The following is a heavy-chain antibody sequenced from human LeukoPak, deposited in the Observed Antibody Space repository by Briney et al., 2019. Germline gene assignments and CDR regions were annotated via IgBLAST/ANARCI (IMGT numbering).Heavy chain of an antibody. Sequence: GGSLRLSCAASGFTFSSYGMHWVRQAPGKGLEWVAFIRYDGSNKYYADSVKGRFTISRDNSKNTLYLQMNSLRAEDTAVYYCAKEITIFGVVITRHFDYWGQGTLVTVSS. V-gene: IGHV3-30*02. D-gene: IGHD3-3*01. CDR1: GFTFSSYG. J-gene: IGHJ4*02. CDR3: AKEITIFGVVITRHFDY. CDR2: IRYDGSNK.